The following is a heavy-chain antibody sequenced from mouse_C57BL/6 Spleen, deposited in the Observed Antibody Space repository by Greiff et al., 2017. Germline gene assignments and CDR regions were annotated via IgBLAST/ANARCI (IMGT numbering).Heavy chain of an antibody. CDR3: ARWEYDYDERAAMDY. Sequence: VQLQQSGPELVKPGDSVKISCKASGYSFTGYFMNWVMQSHGKSLEWIGRINPYNGDTFYNQKFKGKATLTVAKSSSTAHMELRSLTSEDSAVYYGARWEYDYDERAAMDYWGQGTSVTVSS. V-gene: IGHV1-20*01. D-gene: IGHD2-4*01. CDR2: INPYNGDT. J-gene: IGHJ4*01. CDR1: GYSFTGYF.